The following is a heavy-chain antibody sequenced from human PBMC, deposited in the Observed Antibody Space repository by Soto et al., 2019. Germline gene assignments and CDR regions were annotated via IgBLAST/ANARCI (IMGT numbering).Heavy chain of an antibody. D-gene: IGHD3-10*01. CDR3: ARFRGAPTYYYYYMDV. V-gene: IGHV4-59*08. CDR1: GGSISSYY. CDR2: IYYSGST. Sequence: PSETLSLTCTVSGGSISSYYWSWIRQPPGKGLEWIGYIYYSGSTNYNPSLKSRVTISVDTSKNQFSLKLSSVTAADTAVYYCARFRGAPTYYYYYMDVWGKGTTVTVSS. J-gene: IGHJ6*03.